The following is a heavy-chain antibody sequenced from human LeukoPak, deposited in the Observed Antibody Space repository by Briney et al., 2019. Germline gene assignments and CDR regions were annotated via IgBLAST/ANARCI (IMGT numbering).Heavy chain of an antibody. J-gene: IGHJ5*02. CDR3: ARVSIRWFGELFGELNWFDP. CDR1: NYTFTNYG. Sequence: PVASVKVSCKASNYTFTNYGINWVRQAPGQGLEWMGWISTYNGHINYAQKLQGRVTMTTDTSTSTAYMELRSLRSDDTAVYYCARVSIRWFGELFGELNWFDPWGQGTLVTVSS. V-gene: IGHV1-18*01. D-gene: IGHD3-10*01. CDR2: ISTYNGHI.